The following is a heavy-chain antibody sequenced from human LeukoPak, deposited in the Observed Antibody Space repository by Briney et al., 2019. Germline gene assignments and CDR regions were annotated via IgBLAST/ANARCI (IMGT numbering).Heavy chain of an antibody. CDR3: ARSLTGDLDWFDP. Sequence: PGGSLRLSCAASGFTFSSDSMNWVRQAPGKGLEWVWSISRSSRYIYYADSVKGRFTISRDNAKNSLYLQMNSLRAEETAVYYCARSLTGDLDWFDPWGRGTLVTVSS. CDR2: ISRSSRYI. CDR1: GFTFSSDS. J-gene: IGHJ5*02. D-gene: IGHD7-27*01. V-gene: IGHV3-21*01.